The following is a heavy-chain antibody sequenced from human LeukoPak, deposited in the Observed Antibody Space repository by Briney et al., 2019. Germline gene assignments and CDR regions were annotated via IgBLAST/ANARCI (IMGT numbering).Heavy chain of an antibody. V-gene: IGHV3-30*18. D-gene: IGHD3-22*01. CDR1: GFTFSSYG. Sequence: PGRSLRLSCAASGFTFSSYGMHWVRQAPGKGLEWVAVISYDGSNKYYADSVKGRFTISRDNSKNTLYLQMNSLRAEDTAVYYCAKDRGGSSGYYGISDIWGQGTMVTVSS. CDR3: AKDRGGSSGYYGISDI. CDR2: ISYDGSNK. J-gene: IGHJ3*02.